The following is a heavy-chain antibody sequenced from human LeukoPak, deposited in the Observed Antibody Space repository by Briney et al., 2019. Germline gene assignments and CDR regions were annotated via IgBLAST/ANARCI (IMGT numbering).Heavy chain of an antibody. Sequence: GGSLRLSCAASGFTFSSYSMNWVRQAPGKGLEWVSSISSSSSYIYYADSVKGRFTISRDNAKNSLYLQMNSLRAEDTAVYYCARYSGTFSNSYFDCWGQGTLVTVSS. CDR2: ISSSSSYI. D-gene: IGHD1-26*01. J-gene: IGHJ4*02. V-gene: IGHV3-21*01. CDR3: ARYSGTFSNSYFDC. CDR1: GFTFSSYS.